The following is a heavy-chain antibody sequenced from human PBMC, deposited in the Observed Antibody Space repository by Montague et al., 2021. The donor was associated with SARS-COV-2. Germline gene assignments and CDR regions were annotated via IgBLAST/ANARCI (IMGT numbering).Heavy chain of an antibody. V-gene: IGHV4-61*02. CDR2: T. J-gene: IGHJ3*01. Sequence: TKYNPSLQSRVTISIDTSENQFSLRLNSVTAADTAVYFCARGWAFDPWGLGRLVTVAS. D-gene: IGHD6-13*01. CDR3: ARGWAFDP.